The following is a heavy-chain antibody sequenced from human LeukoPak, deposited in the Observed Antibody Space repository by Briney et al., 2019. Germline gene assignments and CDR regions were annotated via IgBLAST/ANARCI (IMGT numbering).Heavy chain of an antibody. V-gene: IGHV3-7*01. Sequence: GGSLRLSCEASGFSFSAAWMTWVRQAPGKGLEWVATIKNDGSDKYYVDSVKGRFTLSRDNAKNLVYLQMNSLRVEDTAVYYCVNLGYSDGGQGALVTVSS. J-gene: IGHJ4*02. CDR1: GFSFSAAW. CDR3: VNLGYSD. D-gene: IGHD5-12*01. CDR2: IKNDGSDK.